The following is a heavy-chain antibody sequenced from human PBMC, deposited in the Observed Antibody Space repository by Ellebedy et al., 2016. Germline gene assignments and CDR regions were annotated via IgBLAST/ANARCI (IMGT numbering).Heavy chain of an antibody. V-gene: IGHV3-23*01. D-gene: IGHD3-22*01. CDR1: GFTFDDYA. CDR2: ISGSGGST. CDR3: AKSFPYYYDSSGYRGFDY. Sequence: GESLKISCAASGFTFDDYAMHWVRQAPGKGLEWVSAISGSGGSTYYADSVKGRFTISRDNSKNTLYLQMNSLRAEDTAVYYCAKSFPYYYDSSGYRGFDYWGQGTLVTVSS. J-gene: IGHJ4*02.